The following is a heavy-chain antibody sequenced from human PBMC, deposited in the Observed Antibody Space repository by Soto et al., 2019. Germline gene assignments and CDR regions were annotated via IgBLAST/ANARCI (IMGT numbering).Heavy chain of an antibody. Sequence: QVQLVQSGAEVKKPGASVKVSCKASGYTFTSYGISWVRQAPGQGLEWMGWISAYNGNTKYAQKFQGGVTMTTDTATGTAYMELRSLRSDDTAVYYCARDLGGSYYAPVDYWGQGTLVTVSS. CDR1: GYTFTSYG. D-gene: IGHD1-26*01. V-gene: IGHV1-18*01. J-gene: IGHJ4*02. CDR3: ARDLGGSYYAPVDY. CDR2: ISAYNGNT.